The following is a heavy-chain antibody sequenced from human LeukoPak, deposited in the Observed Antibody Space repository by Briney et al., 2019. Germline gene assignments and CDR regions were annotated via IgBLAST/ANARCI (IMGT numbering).Heavy chain of an antibody. V-gene: IGHV3-23*01. CDR3: AKAPPGYSYGYYFDY. J-gene: IGHJ4*02. D-gene: IGHD5-18*01. CDR1: GFTFSSYA. CDR2: ISGSGGST. Sequence: GGSLRLSCAASGFTFSSYAMSWVRQAPGKGLEWVSAISGSGGSTYYADSVKGRFTISRDNSKNTLYLQMSSLRAEDTAVYYCAKAPPGYSYGYYFDYWGQGTLVTVSS.